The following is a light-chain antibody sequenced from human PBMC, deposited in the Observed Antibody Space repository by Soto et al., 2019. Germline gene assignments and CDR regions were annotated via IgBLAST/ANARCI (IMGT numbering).Light chain of an antibody. J-gene: IGKJ2*01. CDR3: QQYNSFPYT. V-gene: IGKV1-5*01. CDR1: QSSSSW. Sequence: DIQMTQSPSTLSASVGDRVTITCRASQSSSSWLAWYQQTAGKAPKLLIYDASSFESGVPSRFTGSASGTEFTLTLSSLQPDDFATYYCQQYNSFPYTFGQGTKLELK. CDR2: DAS.